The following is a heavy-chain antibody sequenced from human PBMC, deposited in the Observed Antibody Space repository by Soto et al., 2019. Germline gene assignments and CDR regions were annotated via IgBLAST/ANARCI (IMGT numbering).Heavy chain of an antibody. V-gene: IGHV3-33*01. J-gene: IGHJ6*02. CDR2: IWYDGSNK. CDR1: GFTFSSYG. CDR3: ARDPGRGSSWPDYDYYGVDV. D-gene: IGHD6-13*01. Sequence: GGSLRLSCAASGFTFSSYGMHWVRQAPGKGLEWVAVIWYDGSNKYYADSVKGRFTISRDNSKNTLYLQMNSLRAEDTAVYYCARDPGRGSSWPDYDYYGVDVWGQGTTVTVSS.